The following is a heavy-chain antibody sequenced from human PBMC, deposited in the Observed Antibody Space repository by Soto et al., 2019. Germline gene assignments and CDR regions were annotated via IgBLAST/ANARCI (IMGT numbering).Heavy chain of an antibody. V-gene: IGHV4-34*01. D-gene: IGHD3-3*01. CDR3: ARGKYYDFWSGYRKPKNFDY. J-gene: IGHJ4*02. CDR2: INHSGST. CDR1: GGSFSGYY. Sequence: PSETLSLTCAVYGGSFSGYYWSWIRQPPGKGLEWIGEINHSGSTNYDPSLKSRVTISVDTSKNQFSLKLSSVTAADTAVYYCARGKYYDFWSGYRKPKNFDYWGQGTLGTVSS.